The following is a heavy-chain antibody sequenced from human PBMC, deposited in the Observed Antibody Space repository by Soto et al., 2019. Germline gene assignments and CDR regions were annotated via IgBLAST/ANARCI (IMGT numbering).Heavy chain of an antibody. CDR1: GFTFSNAW. V-gene: IGHV3-33*08. Sequence: PGGSLRLSCEASGFTFSNAWMNWVRQGPGKGLEWVAVIWYDGSNKYYADSVKGRFTISRDNSKNTLYLQMNSLRAEDTAVYYCARDWAGRYYDSTGLLYWGQGTLVTVSS. J-gene: IGHJ4*02. CDR2: IWYDGSNK. CDR3: ARDWAGRYYDSTGLLY. D-gene: IGHD3-22*01.